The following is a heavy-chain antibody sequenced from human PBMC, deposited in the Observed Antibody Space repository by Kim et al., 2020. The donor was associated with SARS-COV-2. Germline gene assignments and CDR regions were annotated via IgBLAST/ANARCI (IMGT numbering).Heavy chain of an antibody. V-gene: IGHV1-3*01. Sequence: ASVKVSCKASGYTFTSYAMHWVRQAPGQRLEWMGWINAGNGNTKYSQKFQGRVTITRDTSASTAYMELSSLRSEDTAVYYCARDQGLLWFGFDPWGQGTLVTVSS. J-gene: IGHJ5*02. CDR2: INAGNGNT. CDR1: GYTFTSYA. D-gene: IGHD3-10*01. CDR3: ARDQGLLWFGFDP.